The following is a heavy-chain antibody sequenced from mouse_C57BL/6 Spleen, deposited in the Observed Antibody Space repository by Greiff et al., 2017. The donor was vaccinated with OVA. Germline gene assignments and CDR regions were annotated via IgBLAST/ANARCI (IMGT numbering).Heavy chain of an antibody. V-gene: IGHV1-55*01. Sequence: QVQLKQPGAELVKPGASVKMSCKASGYTFTSYWITWVKQRPGQGLEWIGDIYPGSGSTNYNEKFKSKATLTVDTSSSTAYMQLSSLTSEDSAVYYCARWVAQATEAMDYWGQGTSVTVSS. CDR3: ARWVAQATEAMDY. CDR2: IYPGSGST. CDR1: GYTFTSYW. D-gene: IGHD3-2*02. J-gene: IGHJ4*01.